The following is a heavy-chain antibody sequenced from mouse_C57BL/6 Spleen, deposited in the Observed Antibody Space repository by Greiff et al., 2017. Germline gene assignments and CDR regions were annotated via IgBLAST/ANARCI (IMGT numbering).Heavy chain of an antibody. D-gene: IGHD2-3*01. Sequence: QVQLQQPGAELVKPGASVKLSCKASGYTFTSYWMQWVKQRPGQGLEWIGEIDPSDSYTNYNQKFKGKATLPVDTSFSTAYMQLSSLTSEDSAVYYCAIGGWLLRGFAYWGQGTLVTVSA. CDR1: GYTFTSYW. J-gene: IGHJ3*01. CDR2: IDPSDSYT. CDR3: AIGGWLLRGFAY. V-gene: IGHV1-50*01.